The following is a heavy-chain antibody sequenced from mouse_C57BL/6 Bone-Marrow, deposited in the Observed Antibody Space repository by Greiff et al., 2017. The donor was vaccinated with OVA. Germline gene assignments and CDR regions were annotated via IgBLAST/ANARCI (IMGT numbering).Heavy chain of an antibody. J-gene: IGHJ3*01. CDR1: GYTFTTYP. D-gene: IGHD2-4*01. CDR3: AGPGDYDGDWFAY. CDR2: FHPYNDDT. V-gene: IGHV1-47*01. Sequence: VQLQQSGAELVKPGASVKMSCKASGYTFTTYPIEWMKQNHGKSLEWIGNFHPYNDDTKYNEKFKGKATLTVEKSSSTVYLELSRLTSDDSAVDYCAGPGDYDGDWFAYWGQGTLVTVSA.